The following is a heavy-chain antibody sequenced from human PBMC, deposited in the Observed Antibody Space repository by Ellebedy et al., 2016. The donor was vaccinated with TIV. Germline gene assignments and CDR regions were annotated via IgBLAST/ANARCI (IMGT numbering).Heavy chain of an antibody. CDR2: VNPNSGDT. CDR3: AREDAFDI. Sequence: AASVKVSCKASGYTFTKYNINWVRQSTGQGLEWMGWVNPNSGDTDYAQKFRDRVTMTRDTSTNTVYLELSSLRSEDTAVYYCAREDAFDIWGQGTMVTVSS. V-gene: IGHV1-8*01. J-gene: IGHJ3*02. CDR1: GYTFTKYN.